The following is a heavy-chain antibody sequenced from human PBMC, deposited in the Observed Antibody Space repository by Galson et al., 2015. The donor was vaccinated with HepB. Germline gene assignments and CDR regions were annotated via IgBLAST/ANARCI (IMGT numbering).Heavy chain of an antibody. D-gene: IGHD3-10*01. CDR3: AKFYGADLLWFGELWD. V-gene: IGHV3-23*01. Sequence: SLRLSCAASGFTFSSYGMSWVRQAPGKGLEWVPTISGSGGNTYYADSVKGWFTISRDNSKNTLYLQMNSLRDEDTAVYYCAKFYGADLLWFGELWDWGQGTLVTVSS. J-gene: IGHJ4*02. CDR1: GFTFSSYG. CDR2: ISGSGGNT.